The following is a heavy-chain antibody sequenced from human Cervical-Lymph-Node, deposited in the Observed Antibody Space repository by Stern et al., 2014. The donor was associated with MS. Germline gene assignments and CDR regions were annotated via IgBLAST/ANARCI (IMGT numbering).Heavy chain of an antibody. J-gene: IGHJ4*02. CDR1: GGSISSDHW. CDR3: ATGRTALLDY. D-gene: IGHD1/OR15-1a*01. V-gene: IGHV4-4*02. Sequence: QVQLVESGPGLVKPSGTLCLTCAVSGGSISSDHWWTWVRQPPGRGEEWIGKIFHSGSTINNPSLKSRVTMSVDKSKNLFTLKVTSVTAADTAVYYCATGRTALLDYWGQGTLVTVSS. CDR2: IFHSGST.